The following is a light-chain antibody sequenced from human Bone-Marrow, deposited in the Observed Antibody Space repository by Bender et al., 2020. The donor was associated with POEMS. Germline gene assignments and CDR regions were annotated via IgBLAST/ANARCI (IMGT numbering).Light chain of an antibody. V-gene: IGLV3-25*03. CDR3: QSADSSGTYRI. CDR1: ALSNQY. J-gene: IGLJ2*01. Sequence: SPELTQPPSVSVSPGQTARITCSGDALSNQYAYWYQQKPGQAPVLVIYKDSERPSGIPERFYGSSSGTTVTLTLSGVQAEDEADYYCQSADSSGTYRIFGGGTKLTVL. CDR2: KDS.